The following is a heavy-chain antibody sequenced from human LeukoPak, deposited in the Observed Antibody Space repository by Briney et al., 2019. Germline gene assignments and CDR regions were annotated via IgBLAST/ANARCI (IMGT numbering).Heavy chain of an antibody. CDR1: GYTFTSYG. CDR2: ISTYNGNT. CDR3: AREGIPQWYYYMDV. Sequence: ASVKVSCKASGYTFTSYGICWVRQAPGQGLEWMGWISTYNGNTNYAQKLQGRVTMTTDTSTTTAYMELRSLRSDDTAVYYCAREGIPQWYYYMDVWGKGTTVTISS. D-gene: IGHD2-21*01. J-gene: IGHJ6*03. V-gene: IGHV1-18*01.